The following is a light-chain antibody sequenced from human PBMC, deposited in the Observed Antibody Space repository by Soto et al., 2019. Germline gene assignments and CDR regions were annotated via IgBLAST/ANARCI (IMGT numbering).Light chain of an antibody. CDR2: QDT. CDR3: QAWDSSYV. Sequence: SYELTQPPSVSVSPGQTATITCSGDKLGNKYTSWYQQKPGQSPVLIIYQDTRRPSGIRERFSGSNSGTTATLTISGTQAMDEADYYCQAWDSSYVFGTGTKLTVL. CDR1: KLGNKY. V-gene: IGLV3-1*01. J-gene: IGLJ1*01.